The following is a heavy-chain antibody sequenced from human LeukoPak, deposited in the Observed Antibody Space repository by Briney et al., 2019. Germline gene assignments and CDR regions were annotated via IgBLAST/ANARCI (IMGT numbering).Heavy chain of an antibody. J-gene: IGHJ6*03. CDR3: AYYYDSSGSAYYYYYYMDV. Sequence: GGSLRLSCAASGFTFSSYAMSWVRQAPGKGLEWVSAISGSGGSTYYADSVKGRFTISRDNSKNTLYLQMNSLRAEDTAVYYCAYYYDSSGSAYYYYYYMDVWAKGPRSPSP. D-gene: IGHD3-22*01. CDR2: ISGSGGST. CDR1: GFTFSSYA. V-gene: IGHV3-23*01.